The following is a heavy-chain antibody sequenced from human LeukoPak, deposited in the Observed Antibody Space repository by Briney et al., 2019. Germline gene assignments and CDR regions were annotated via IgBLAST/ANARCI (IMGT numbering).Heavy chain of an antibody. CDR3: AADYYDSSGYYIPIDC. D-gene: IGHD3-22*01. Sequence: ASVKVSCKVSGYTLTELSMHWVRQAPGKGLEWMGGFDPEDGETIYAQKFQGRVTMTEDTSTDTAYMELSSLRSEDTAVYYCAADYYDSSGYYIPIDCRGQGTLVSVSS. V-gene: IGHV1-24*01. CDR2: FDPEDGET. J-gene: IGHJ4*02. CDR1: GYTLTELS.